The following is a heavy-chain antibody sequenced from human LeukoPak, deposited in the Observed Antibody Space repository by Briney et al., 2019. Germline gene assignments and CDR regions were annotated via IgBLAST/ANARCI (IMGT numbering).Heavy chain of an antibody. CDR3: ASPVSSGYDAFDI. CDR1: GGSFSGYY. CDR2: IYYSGST. V-gene: IGHV4-39*01. D-gene: IGHD5-12*01. J-gene: IGHJ3*02. Sequence: SETLSLTCAVYGGSFSGYYWGWIRQPPGKGLEWIGSIYYSGSTYYNPSLKSRVTISVDTSKNQFSLKLSSVTAADTAVYYCASPVSSGYDAFDIWGQGTMVTVSS.